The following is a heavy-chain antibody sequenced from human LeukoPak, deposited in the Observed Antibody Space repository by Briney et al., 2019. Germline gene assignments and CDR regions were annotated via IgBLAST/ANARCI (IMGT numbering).Heavy chain of an antibody. CDR3: ARDRDPSSPYDAFDI. Sequence: GASVKVSCKASGGTFSSYAISWVRQAPGQGLEWMGGIIPIFGTANYAQKFQGRVTITADESTSTAYMELSSLRSDDTAVYYCARDRDPSSPYDAFDIWGQGTMVTVSS. V-gene: IGHV1-69*01. CDR2: IIPIFGTA. D-gene: IGHD3-10*01. CDR1: GGTFSSYA. J-gene: IGHJ3*02.